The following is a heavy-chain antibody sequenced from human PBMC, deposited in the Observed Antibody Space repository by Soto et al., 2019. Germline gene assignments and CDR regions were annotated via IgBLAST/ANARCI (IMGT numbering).Heavy chain of an antibody. Sequence: RASVKVSCKASGYTFTSYAMHWVRQAPGQRLEWMGWINAGNGNTKYSQKFQGRVTITRDTSASTAYMELSSLRSEDTAVYYCARETMVRGVMAPGSFDYWGQGTLVTVSS. CDR1: GYTFTSYA. J-gene: IGHJ4*02. V-gene: IGHV1-3*01. CDR3: ARETMVRGVMAPGSFDY. D-gene: IGHD3-10*01. CDR2: INAGNGNT.